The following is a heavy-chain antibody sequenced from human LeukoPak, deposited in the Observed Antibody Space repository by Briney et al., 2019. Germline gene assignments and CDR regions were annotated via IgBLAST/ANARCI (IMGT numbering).Heavy chain of an antibody. D-gene: IGHD6-13*01. V-gene: IGHV4-34*01. CDR1: GGSFSGYY. CDR2: INHSGST. J-gene: IGHJ5*02. Sequence: PSETLSLTCAVYGGSFSGYYWSWIRQPPGKGLEWIGEINHSGSTNYNPSLKSRVTISVDTSKNQFSLKLSSVTAADTAVYYCARGIAAAGTQKQVWFDPWGQGTLVTVSS. CDR3: ARGIAAAGTQKQVWFDP.